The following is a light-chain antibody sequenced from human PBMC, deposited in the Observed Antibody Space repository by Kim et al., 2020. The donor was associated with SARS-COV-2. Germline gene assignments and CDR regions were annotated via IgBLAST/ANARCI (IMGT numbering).Light chain of an antibody. V-gene: IGKV3-15*01. Sequence: SVSPGESVTLSCRASQSVSSSLVWYQQKPDQAPRLLIYGASTRATGIPARFSGSGSGTEFTLTISSLQSEDSAVYYCQQYNNWWTFGQGTKVDIK. CDR3: QQYNNWWT. CDR2: GAS. CDR1: QSVSSS. J-gene: IGKJ1*01.